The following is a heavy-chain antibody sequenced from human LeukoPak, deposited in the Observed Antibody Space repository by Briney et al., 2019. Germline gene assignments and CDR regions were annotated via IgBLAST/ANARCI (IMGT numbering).Heavy chain of an antibody. J-gene: IGHJ5*02. CDR2: IIPILGVA. CDR1: GYTFTGYY. CDR3: ARGQEMATNWLDP. D-gene: IGHD5-24*01. V-gene: IGHV1-69*04. Sequence: SVKVSCKASGYTFTGYYMHWVRQAPGQGLEWMGRIIPILGVANYAQKFQGRVTITADKATSTAYMELSSLRSEDTAVYYCARGQEMATNWLDPWGQGTLVTVSS.